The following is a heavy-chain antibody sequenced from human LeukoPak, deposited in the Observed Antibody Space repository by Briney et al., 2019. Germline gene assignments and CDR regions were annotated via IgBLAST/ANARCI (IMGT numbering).Heavy chain of an antibody. CDR2: IASYNGNT. D-gene: IGHD1-26*01. V-gene: IGHV1-18*01. CDR1: GYTFNSYG. CDR3: AREGVGATPWYFDH. J-gene: IGHJ4*02. Sequence: ASVKVSCKASGYTFNSYGFSWVRQAPGQGLEWMGGIASYNGNTKYDQKFQGRVTMTTDTSTSTAYMELRSLRSDDTAVYYCAREGVGATPWYFDHWGQGTLVTVSS.